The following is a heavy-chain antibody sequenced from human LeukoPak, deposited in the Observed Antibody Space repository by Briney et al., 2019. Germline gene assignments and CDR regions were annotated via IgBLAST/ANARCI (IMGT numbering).Heavy chain of an antibody. CDR3: TRGAGWLIDY. D-gene: IGHD3-16*01. CDR1: DDSISDYY. J-gene: IGHJ4*02. CDR2: FHNSGTS. Sequence: PSETLSLTCTVSDDSISDYYRGWIRQPPGKGLEWIGYFHNSGTSTYNPSLKSRVTISADTSKSQFSLKLNSLTTADTAVYYYTRGAGWLIDYWGQGILVTVSS. V-gene: IGHV4-59*01.